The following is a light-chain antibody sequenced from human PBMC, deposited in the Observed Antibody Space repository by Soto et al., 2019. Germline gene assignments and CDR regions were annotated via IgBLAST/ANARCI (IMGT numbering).Light chain of an antibody. V-gene: IGKV3D-7*01. J-gene: IGKJ1*01. CDR2: GAS. CDR3: QQDYNLPYT. CDR1: QSVISTS. Sequence: PDARGTLACTHNQSVISTSLTWKQHKPCQAPRLVIYGASTRATDIPARFSGRGSGTDFTLTVSSLQPEDFAVYYCQQDYNLPYTFGQGTKVEIK.